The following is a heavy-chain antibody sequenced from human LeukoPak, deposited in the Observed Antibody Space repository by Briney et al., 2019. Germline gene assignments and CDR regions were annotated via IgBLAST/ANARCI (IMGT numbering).Heavy chain of an antibody. CDR2: ISSDGSSK. CDR3: ARTRDGHSAYFDY. CDR1: GFTFSNYD. Sequence: GGSLRLSCAASGFTFSNYDIHWVRQTAGKGLDWVAVISSDGSSKNYADSVKGRFTISRDNSKNTLYLQMNSLRAEDTAVYYCARTRDGHSAYFDYWGQGTLVTVSS. V-gene: IGHV3-30*03. J-gene: IGHJ4*02. D-gene: IGHD5-24*01.